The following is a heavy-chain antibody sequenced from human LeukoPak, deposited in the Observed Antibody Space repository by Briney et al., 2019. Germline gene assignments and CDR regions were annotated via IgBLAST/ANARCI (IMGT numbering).Heavy chain of an antibody. Sequence: SETLSLTCTVSGGSISSYYWSWIRQPPGKGLEWIGYIYYSGTTNYNPSLKSRVTISVDTSKNQFSLKLSSVTAADTAVYYCARGFRHDYGGKRRDYYGMDVWGQGATVTVSS. CDR1: GGSISSYY. J-gene: IGHJ6*02. V-gene: IGHV4-59*12. CDR3: ARGFRHDYGGKRRDYYGMDV. CDR2: IYYSGTT. D-gene: IGHD4-23*01.